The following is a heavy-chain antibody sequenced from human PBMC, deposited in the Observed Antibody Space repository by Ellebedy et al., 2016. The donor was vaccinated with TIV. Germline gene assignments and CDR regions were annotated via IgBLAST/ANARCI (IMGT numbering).Heavy chain of an antibody. J-gene: IGHJ5*01. D-gene: IGHD6-19*01. Sequence: SETLSLTXTVSGGSISSFYWSWIRQPPGKGLEWIGSISYTGNTNYNPSLKSRVTMSVDTPKKLFSVKLTSMTAADTAVYYCARDGTRRGFGSSGWFDFWGQGTLVTVSS. CDR1: GGSISSFY. CDR2: ISYTGNT. CDR3: ARDGTRRGFGSSGWFDF. V-gene: IGHV4-59*13.